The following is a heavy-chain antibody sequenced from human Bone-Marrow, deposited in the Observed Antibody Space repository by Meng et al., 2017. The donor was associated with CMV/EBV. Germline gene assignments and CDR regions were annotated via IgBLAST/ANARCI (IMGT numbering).Heavy chain of an antibody. D-gene: IGHD1-26*01. CDR3: ARDFRDTTGSHPMDV. Sequence: GESLKISCAASGFTFSSYEMNWVRQAPGKGLEWVSYISSSGSTIYYADSVKGRFTISRDNAKNSLYLQMNSLRAEDTAVYYCARDFRDTTGSHPMDVWGQGTTVTVSS. CDR1: GFTFSSYE. J-gene: IGHJ6*02. CDR2: ISSSGSTI. V-gene: IGHV3-48*03.